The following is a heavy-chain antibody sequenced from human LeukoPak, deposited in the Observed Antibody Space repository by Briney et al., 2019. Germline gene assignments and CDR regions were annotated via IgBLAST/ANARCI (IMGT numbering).Heavy chain of an antibody. V-gene: IGHV1-2*02. CDR2: INPNSGGT. CDR1: GYTFTGYY. J-gene: IGHJ4*02. Sequence: GASVKVSCKASGYTFTGYYMHWVRQAPGQGLEWMGWINPNSGGTNYAQKFQGRVTMTRDTSISTAYMELSRLRSDDTAVYYCARATGYSSSWYRGGFDCWGQGTLVTVSS. CDR3: ARATGYSSSWYRGGFDC. D-gene: IGHD6-13*01.